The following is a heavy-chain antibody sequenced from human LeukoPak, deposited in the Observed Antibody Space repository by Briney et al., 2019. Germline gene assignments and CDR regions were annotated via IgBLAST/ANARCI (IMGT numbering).Heavy chain of an antibody. CDR1: GFTFSSYE. CDR2: ISSSGSTI. D-gene: IGHD3-16*01. J-gene: IGHJ4*02. CDR3: ARVLGAYSNIYGPDFDY. V-gene: IGHV3-48*03. Sequence: PGGSLRLSCAASGFTFSSYEMNWVRQAPGKGLEWVSYISSSGSTIYYADSVKGRFTISRDNAKNSLYLQMNSLRAEDTAVCYCARVLGAYSNIYGPDFDYWGQGTLVAVSS.